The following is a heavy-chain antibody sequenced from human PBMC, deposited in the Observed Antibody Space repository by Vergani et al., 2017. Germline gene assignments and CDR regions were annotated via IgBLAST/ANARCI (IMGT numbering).Heavy chain of an antibody. CDR3: ASVREQPSSWYIRGYFQH. D-gene: IGHD6-13*01. CDR2: ISSSSSTI. Sequence: EVQLVESGGGLVQPGGSLRLSCAASGVTFSSYSMNWVRQAPGKGLEWVSYISSSSSTIYYADSVKGRFTISRDNAKNSLYLQMNSLRAEDTAVYYCASVREQPSSWYIRGYFQHWGQGTLVTVSS. CDR1: GVTFSSYS. V-gene: IGHV3-48*01. J-gene: IGHJ1*01.